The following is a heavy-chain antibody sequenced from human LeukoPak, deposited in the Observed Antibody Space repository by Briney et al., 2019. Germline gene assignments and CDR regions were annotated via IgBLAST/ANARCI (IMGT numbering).Heavy chain of an antibody. V-gene: IGHV3-21*01. J-gene: IGHJ4*02. CDR3: AKDTQNIVGAVDY. CDR1: GFTFGSYN. CDR2: ISSSSSYI. Sequence: GGSLRLSCAASGFTFGSYNMNWVRQAPGKGLEWVSCISSSSSYIYYADSVKGRFTISRHNAKNSLYLQMNSLRAEDTAVYYCAKDTQNIVGAVDYWGQGTLVTVSS. D-gene: IGHD1-26*01.